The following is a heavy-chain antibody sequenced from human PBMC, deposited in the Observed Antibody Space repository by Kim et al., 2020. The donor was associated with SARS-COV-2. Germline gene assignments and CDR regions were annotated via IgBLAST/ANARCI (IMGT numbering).Heavy chain of an antibody. CDR1: GLSFSDYA. D-gene: IGHD3-3*01. V-gene: IGHV3-23*01. CDR2: ICGSGGST. J-gene: IGHJ6*02. CDR3: ARDVYHNTMFLVVTCEGMDV. Sequence: GGSLRLSCAASGLSFSDYAMSWVRQAPGKGLEWLSAICGSGGSTYYEDSVKGRFTISRDNSKHTLYLQMNSLRVEDTAVYYCARDVYHNTMFLVVTCEGMDVWGQGTTVTVSS.